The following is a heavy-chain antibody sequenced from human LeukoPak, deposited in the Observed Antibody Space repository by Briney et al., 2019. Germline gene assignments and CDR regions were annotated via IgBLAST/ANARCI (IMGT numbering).Heavy chain of an antibody. CDR3: ARTYERELDY. CDR2: IRILQSTI. V-gene: IGHV3-48*01. D-gene: IGHD5-12*01. J-gene: IGHJ4*02. Sequence: GGSLRLSCAASGFTFSSYHMNWVRQAPGKGLEWVSYIRILQSTIYYADSVKGRFTISRDDAKNSVYLQMNSLRAEDTAVYYCARTYERELDYWGQGTLDRVSS. CDR1: GFTFSSYH.